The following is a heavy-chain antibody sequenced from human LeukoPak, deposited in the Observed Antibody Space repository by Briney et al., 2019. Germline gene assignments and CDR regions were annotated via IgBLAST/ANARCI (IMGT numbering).Heavy chain of an antibody. D-gene: IGHD4-17*01. CDR3: AKQGGYGDYRFFDY. CDR1: GFSISSYG. CDR2: ISGGGGST. V-gene: IGHV3-23*01. J-gene: IGHJ4*02. Sequence: GGSLRLSCAASGFSISSYGMSWVRQAPGKGLEWVSAISGGGGSTYYADSVKGRFTISRDNSKNTLFVQMNSLRAEDTAVYYCAKQGGYGDYRFFDYWGQGILVTVSS.